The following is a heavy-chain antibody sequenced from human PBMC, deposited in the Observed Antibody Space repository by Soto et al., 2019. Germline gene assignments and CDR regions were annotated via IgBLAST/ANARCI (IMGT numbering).Heavy chain of an antibody. CDR2: IIPIFGTA. D-gene: IGHD2-15*01. CDR3: AGGGGYCSGGSCYWESFDI. J-gene: IGHJ3*02. V-gene: IGHV1-69*01. CDR1: GGTFSSYA. Sequence: QVQLVQSGAEVKKPGSSVKVSCKASGGTFSSYAISWVRQAPGQGLEWMGGIIPIFGTANYAQKFQGRVTITAEESTGKAYMGLGSLRSEDTAVYYCAGGGGYCSGGSCYWESFDIWGQGTMVTVSS.